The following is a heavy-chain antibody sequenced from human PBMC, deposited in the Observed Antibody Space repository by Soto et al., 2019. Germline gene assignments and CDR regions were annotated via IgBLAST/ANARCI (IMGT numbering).Heavy chain of an antibody. V-gene: IGHV1-18*01. D-gene: IGHD3-10*01. CDR1: GYTFTDNG. CDR3: ARPSTSGNYWHFY. Sequence: QVQLVQSGAEVKKPGASVKVSCKASGYTFTDNGITWVRQAPGQGLEWMGWISCYNGDTKYAQKLQGRVTMTTETSTITAFMELRDLRADDTAVYFCARPSTSGNYWHFYWGQGTLVTVSS. J-gene: IGHJ4*02. CDR2: ISCYNGDT.